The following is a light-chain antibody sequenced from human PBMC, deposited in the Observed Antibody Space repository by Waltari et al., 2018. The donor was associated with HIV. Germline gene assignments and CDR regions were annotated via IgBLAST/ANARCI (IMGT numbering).Light chain of an antibody. J-gene: IGLJ2*01. CDR2: RSN. CDR1: NFRNFD. V-gene: IGLV3-19*01. Sequence: SELTQDPAVSVALGQTVSITCRGDNFRNFDASWYQMKPGQAPLRVVYRSNKRPSGISDRFSGSSSGDTASLTITGLQAGDEADYFCSSRDSSGDYVVFGGGTTLTVL. CDR3: SSRDSSGDYVV.